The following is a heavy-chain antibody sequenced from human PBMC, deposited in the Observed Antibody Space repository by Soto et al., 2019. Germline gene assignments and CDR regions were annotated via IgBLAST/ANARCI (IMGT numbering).Heavy chain of an antibody. J-gene: IGHJ3*02. CDR2: TYPGDSDT. CDR1: GYSVTSYW. Sequence: GESLESSCKGSGYSVTSYWIGWVRQMPGKGLEWMGITYPGDSDTRYSPSFQGQVTISADKSISTAYLQWSSLKASDTAMYYCARRDPGTVVNAFDIWGQGTMVTVSS. CDR3: ARRDPGTVVNAFDI. D-gene: IGHD2-15*01. V-gene: IGHV5-51*01.